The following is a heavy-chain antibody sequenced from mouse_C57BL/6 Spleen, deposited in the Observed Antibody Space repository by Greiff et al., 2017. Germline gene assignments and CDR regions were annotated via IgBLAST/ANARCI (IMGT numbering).Heavy chain of an antibody. CDR1: GYTFTDYE. V-gene: IGHV1-15*01. Sequence: VQLQQSGAELVRPGASVTLSCKASGYTFTDYEMHWVKQTPVHGLEWIGAIDPETGGTAYNQKFKGKAILTADKSSSTAYMELRSLTSEDSAVYYCTRSITGLDYWGQGTTLTVSS. J-gene: IGHJ2*01. CDR2: IDPETGGT. CDR3: TRSITGLDY. D-gene: IGHD4-1*01.